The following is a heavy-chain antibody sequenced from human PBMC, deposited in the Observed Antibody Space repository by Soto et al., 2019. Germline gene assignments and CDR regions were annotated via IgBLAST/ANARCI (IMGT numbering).Heavy chain of an antibody. J-gene: IGHJ4*02. V-gene: IGHV3-74*01. D-gene: IGHD6-13*01. Sequence: GGSLRLSCEASGFVFTNFWMHWVRHVPGKGLVWVARIDTSGRSTNYAESVKGRFTISRDNAKNTVSLQMNSLRVEDTGVYYCAKDSWYFDLWSQGSQVT. CDR3: AKDSWYFDL. CDR1: GFVFTNFW. CDR2: IDTSGRST.